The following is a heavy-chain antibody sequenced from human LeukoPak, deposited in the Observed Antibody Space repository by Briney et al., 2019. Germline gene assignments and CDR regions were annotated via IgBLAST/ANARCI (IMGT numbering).Heavy chain of an antibody. V-gene: IGHV1-24*01. CDR1: GYTLTELS. CDR3: ATHIDCSSTSCRDY. Sequence: ASVKVSCKVSGYTLTELSMHWVRQAPGKGLEWMGGFDPEDGETIYAQKFQGRVTMTEDTSTDTAYMELSSLRSEDTAVYYCATHIDCSSTSCRDYWGQGTLVIVSS. D-gene: IGHD2-2*01. J-gene: IGHJ4*02. CDR2: FDPEDGET.